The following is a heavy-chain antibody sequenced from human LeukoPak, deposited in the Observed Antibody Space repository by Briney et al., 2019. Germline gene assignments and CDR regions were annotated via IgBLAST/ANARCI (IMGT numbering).Heavy chain of an antibody. CDR1: GVSISPYY. CDR3: ARLSAAVHLGAFDL. CDR2: IHTSGSN. Sequence: MPSETQSLTCAVSGVSISPYYWAWIRQPPGKGLEWIGYIHTSGSNNQYPSLKSRVTISVDKSKNHFSLRLTSVTAADTAVYYCARLSAAVHLGAFDLWGQGTMVTVSS. J-gene: IGHJ3*01. D-gene: IGHD3-3*01. V-gene: IGHV4-4*09.